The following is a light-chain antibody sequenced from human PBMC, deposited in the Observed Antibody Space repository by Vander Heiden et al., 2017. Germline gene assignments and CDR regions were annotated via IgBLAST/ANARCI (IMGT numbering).Light chain of an antibody. Sequence: DMPMTPSPSSLSASVGGRVTITCRASQSISSYLNWYQQKPGKAPKLLIYAASSLQSGVPSRFSGRGSGTDFTLTISSLQPEDFATYYCQQSYSTWTFGQGTKVEIK. V-gene: IGKV1-39*01. J-gene: IGKJ1*01. CDR3: QQSYSTWT. CDR1: QSISSY. CDR2: AAS.